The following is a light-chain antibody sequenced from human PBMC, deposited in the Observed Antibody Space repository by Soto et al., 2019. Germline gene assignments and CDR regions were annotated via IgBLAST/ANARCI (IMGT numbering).Light chain of an antibody. CDR3: LLYYGGAQRV. V-gene: IGLV7-43*01. CDR2: STT. CDR1: LEPVPSGYY. Sequence: QAVVTQEPSLTVSPGGQAPPPLLSTLEPVPSGYYPNWFQQKPGQAPRALIYSTTNKHSWTPARFSGSLLGGKAALTLSGVQPEDEADYYCLLYYGGAQRVFGGGTKVTVL. J-gene: IGLJ3*02.